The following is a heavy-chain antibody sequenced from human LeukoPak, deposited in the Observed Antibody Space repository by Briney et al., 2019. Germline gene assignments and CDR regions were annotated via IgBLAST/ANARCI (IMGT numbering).Heavy chain of an antibody. D-gene: IGHD6-19*01. V-gene: IGHV4-39*01. CDR1: GGSISSSSYF. CDR3: ARHQEGSGWSYGMDV. J-gene: IGHJ6*02. Sequence: SGTLSLTCTVSGGSISSSSYFWGWIRQPPGKGLEWIGSIFYSGSTYYNPSLNSRVTISVETSKNQFSLKLSSVAAADTAVYYCARHQEGSGWSYGMDVWGQGTTVTVSS. CDR2: IFYSGST.